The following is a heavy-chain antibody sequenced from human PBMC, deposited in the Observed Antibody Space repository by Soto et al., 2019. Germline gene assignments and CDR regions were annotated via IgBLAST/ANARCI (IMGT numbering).Heavy chain of an antibody. Sequence: PGGSLRLSCAASGFTFSNYSMNWVRQAPGKGLEWVSSISSSSSYIYYADSVKGRFTISRDNAKNSLYLQMNSLRAEDTAVYYCARDEVYYGSGSYYSNPRNNWFDPWGQGTLVTVS. CDR1: GFTFSNYS. CDR2: ISSSSSYI. J-gene: IGHJ5*02. CDR3: ARDEVYYGSGSYYSNPRNNWFDP. V-gene: IGHV3-21*01. D-gene: IGHD3-10*01.